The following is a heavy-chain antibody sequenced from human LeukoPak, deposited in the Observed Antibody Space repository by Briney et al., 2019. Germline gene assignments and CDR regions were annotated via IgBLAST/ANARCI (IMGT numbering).Heavy chain of an antibody. V-gene: IGHV3-7*01. D-gene: IGHD4-17*01. CDR2: IKQDGFEK. Sequence: GGSLSLSCAASGFTFSSYWMSWVRQAPGKGLEWVADIKQDGFEKYYVDSVKGRFTISRDNAKNSLYLQMNSLRAEDTAVYYCASDTLTTETYYYYYYMDVWGKGTTVTVSS. CDR3: ASDTLTTETYYYYYYMDV. CDR1: GFTFSSYW. J-gene: IGHJ6*03.